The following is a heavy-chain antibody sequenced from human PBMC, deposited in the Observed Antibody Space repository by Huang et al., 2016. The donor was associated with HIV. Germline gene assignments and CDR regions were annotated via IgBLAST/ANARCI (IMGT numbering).Heavy chain of an antibody. CDR2: IYYGGGT. D-gene: IGHD3-10*01. Sequence: QLQLQESGPGLVKPSETLSLTCTVSGGSIRSDNYYWGWIRQPPGKGLEWIGSIYYGGGTYYTPSLKSRVTITVETSKNQFSLKMRSVTAADTAVYYCARLPGSITMIRGVITDPYWGQGTLVTVSS. V-gene: IGHV4-39*01. J-gene: IGHJ4*02. CDR3: ARLPGSITMIRGVITDPY. CDR1: GGSIRSDNYY.